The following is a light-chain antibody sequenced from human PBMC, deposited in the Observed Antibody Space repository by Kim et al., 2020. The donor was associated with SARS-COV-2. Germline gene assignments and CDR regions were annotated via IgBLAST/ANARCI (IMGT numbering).Light chain of an antibody. Sequence: ASVRDRVTITCRASQFINNYLAWYQQKPGKVPKLLIYAASTLQSGVPSRFSGSGSGTDFTLTISSLQPEDVATYYCKKYNSAPWTFGQGTKVDIK. CDR3: KKYNSAPWT. CDR1: QFINNY. V-gene: IGKV1-27*01. J-gene: IGKJ1*01. CDR2: AAS.